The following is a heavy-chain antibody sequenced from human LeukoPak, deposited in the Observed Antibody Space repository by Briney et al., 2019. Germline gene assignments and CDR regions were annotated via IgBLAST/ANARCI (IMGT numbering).Heavy chain of an antibody. Sequence: ASVTVSCKASGYTFTSYGISWVRQAPGQGLEWMGWISAYNGNTNYAQKLQGRVTMTTDTSTSTAYMELRSLRSDDTAVYYCARDYSDSSGYYRPPGYWGQGTLVTVSS. CDR2: ISAYNGNT. D-gene: IGHD3-22*01. CDR3: ARDYSDSSGYYRPPGY. J-gene: IGHJ4*02. CDR1: GYTFTSYG. V-gene: IGHV1-18*01.